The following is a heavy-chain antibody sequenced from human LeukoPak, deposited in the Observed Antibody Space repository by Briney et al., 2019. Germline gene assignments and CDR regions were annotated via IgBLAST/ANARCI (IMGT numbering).Heavy chain of an antibody. CDR1: GGSITSGGYS. Sequence: SETLFLTCAVSGGSITSGGYSWSWIRQPPGKGLEWIGYIYHSGSTYYSPSLKSRATISADRSQNQFSLKLSSVTAADTAVYYCARDRYYDSSGSWGQGTLVTVSS. CDR3: ARDRYYDSSGS. J-gene: IGHJ5*02. V-gene: IGHV4-30-2*01. CDR2: IYHSGST. D-gene: IGHD3-22*01.